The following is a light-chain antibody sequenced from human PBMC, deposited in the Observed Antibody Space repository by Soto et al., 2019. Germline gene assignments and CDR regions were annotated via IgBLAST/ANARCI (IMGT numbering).Light chain of an antibody. CDR3: SSYARGNTQV. CDR1: SSDVGGYNY. CDR2: DVS. Sequence: QSALTQPASVSGSPGQSITVSCIGTSSDVGGYNYVSWYQQHPGKAPKLVIHDVSDRPSGVSNRFSGSKSGNTASLTISGLQAEDEAYYYCSSYARGNTQVFGGGTKLTVL. V-gene: IGLV2-14*03. J-gene: IGLJ2*01.